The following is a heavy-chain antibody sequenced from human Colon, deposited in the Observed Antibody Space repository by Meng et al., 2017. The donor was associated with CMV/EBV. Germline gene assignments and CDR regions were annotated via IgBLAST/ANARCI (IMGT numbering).Heavy chain of an antibody. D-gene: IGHD3-10*01. CDR2: IEQDGSEQ. Sequence: GESLKISCAASGFSFSSFWMSWVRQAPGKGLEWVANIEQDGSEQFYADSVKGRFTISRDNAKNSLYLQMNSLRAGDTALYYCGKNRVESWGQGTLVTVSS. CDR1: GFSFSSFW. J-gene: IGHJ4*02. CDR3: GKNRVES. V-gene: IGHV3-7*01.